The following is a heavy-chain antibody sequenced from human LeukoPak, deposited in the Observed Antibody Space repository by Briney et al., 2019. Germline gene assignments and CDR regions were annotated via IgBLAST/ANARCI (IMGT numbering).Heavy chain of an antibody. CDR2: ISAYNGNT. D-gene: IGHD3-10*01. Sequence: ASVKVSCKASGYTFTSYGISWVRQAPGQGLEWMGWISAYNGNTNYAQKLQGRVTMTTDTSTSTAYMELRSLRSDDTAVYYCARVYFSVGGSGSLLAYYYYYMDVWGKGTTVTVSS. CDR1: GYTFTSYG. J-gene: IGHJ6*03. V-gene: IGHV1-18*01. CDR3: ARVYFSVGGSGSLLAYYYYYMDV.